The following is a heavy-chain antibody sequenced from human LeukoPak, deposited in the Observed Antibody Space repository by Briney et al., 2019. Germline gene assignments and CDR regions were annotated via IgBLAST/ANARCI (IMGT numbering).Heavy chain of an antibody. CDR1: GGSISSGGYY. CDR2: IYYSGST. D-gene: IGHD3-22*01. Sequence: SQTLSLTCTVSGGSISSGGYYWSRVRQHPGKGLEWVGYIYYSGSTYYNPSLKSRVTISVDTSKNQFSLKLSSATAADTAVYYCARYSPSGYYYGDIDYWGQGTLVTVSS. CDR3: ARYSPSGYYYGDIDY. V-gene: IGHV4-31*03. J-gene: IGHJ4*02.